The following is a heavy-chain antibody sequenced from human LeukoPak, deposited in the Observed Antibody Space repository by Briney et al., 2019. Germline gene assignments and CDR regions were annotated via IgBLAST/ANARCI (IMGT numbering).Heavy chain of an antibody. V-gene: IGHV1-69*04. D-gene: IGHD2-15*01. CDR1: GGTFSSYA. CDR3: ARACSGGSCYGDAFDI. Sequence: ASVKVSCKASGGTFSSYAISWVRQAPGQGLEWMGRIIPILGIANYAQKFQGRVTITADKSTSTAYMELSSLRSEDTAVYYCARACSGGSCYGDAFDIWGQGTMVTVSS. J-gene: IGHJ3*02. CDR2: IIPILGIA.